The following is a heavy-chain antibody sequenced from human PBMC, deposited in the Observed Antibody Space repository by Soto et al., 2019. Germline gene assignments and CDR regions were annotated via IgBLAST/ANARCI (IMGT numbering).Heavy chain of an antibody. V-gene: IGHV3-23*01. D-gene: IGHD3-9*01. J-gene: IGHJ3*02. Sequence: PGGSLRLSCAASGFTFSSYAMSWVRQAPGKGLEWVSAISGSGGSTYYADSVKGRFTISRDNSKNTLYLQMNSLRAEDTAVYYCAKNLKDYDISTGYYVDAFDISGQGTMVTV. CDR2: ISGSGGST. CDR1: GFTFSSYA. CDR3: AKNLKDYDISTGYYVDAFDI.